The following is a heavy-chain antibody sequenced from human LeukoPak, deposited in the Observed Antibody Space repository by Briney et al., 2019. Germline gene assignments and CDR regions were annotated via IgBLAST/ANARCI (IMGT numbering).Heavy chain of an antibody. Sequence: PGGSLRLSCAAPGFTFSNYAMSWVRQAPGKGLEWVSAISGSGASTYYADSAKGRFTISRDNSKNTLYLQMNSLRVDDMAVYYCAMRGGPDYWGQGTLVTLSS. J-gene: IGHJ4*02. CDR1: GFTFSNYA. D-gene: IGHD2-15*01. CDR2: ISGSGAST. V-gene: IGHV3-23*01. CDR3: AMRGGPDY.